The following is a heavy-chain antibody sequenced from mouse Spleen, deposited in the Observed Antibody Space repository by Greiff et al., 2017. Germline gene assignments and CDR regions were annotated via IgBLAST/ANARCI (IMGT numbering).Heavy chain of an antibody. Sequence: QVQLQQPGAELVKPGASVKLSCKASGYTFTSYWMQWVKQRPGQGLEWIGEIDPSDSYTNYNQKFKGKATLTVDTSSSTAYMQLSSLTSEDSAVYYCARSPYYDGSYRDDYYAMDYWGQGTSVTVSS. D-gene: IGHD1-1*01. CDR3: ARSPYYDGSYRDDYYAMDY. CDR1: GYTFTSYW. V-gene: IGHV1-50*01. J-gene: IGHJ4*01. CDR2: IDPSDSYT.